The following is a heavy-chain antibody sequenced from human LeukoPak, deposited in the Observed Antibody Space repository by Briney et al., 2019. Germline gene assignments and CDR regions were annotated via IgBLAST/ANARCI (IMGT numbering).Heavy chain of an antibody. CDR3: ARVVSFDAFDI. J-gene: IGHJ3*02. CDR1: GFTFSRHW. Sequence: GGSLRLSCAASGFTFSRHWMHWVRQAPGKGLVWISRINSDASDTNYADFVKGRFTISRDNAKNTVYLQINSLRDEDTAVYYCARVVSFDAFDIWGQGTMVTVSS. CDR2: INSDASDT. V-gene: IGHV3-74*01. D-gene: IGHD5/OR15-5a*01.